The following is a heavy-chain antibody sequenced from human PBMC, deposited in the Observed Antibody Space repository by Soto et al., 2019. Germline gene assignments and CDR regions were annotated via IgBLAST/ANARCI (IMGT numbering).Heavy chain of an antibody. V-gene: IGHV1-18*01. Sequence: GASVKVSCKASGYTFTSYGISWVRQAPGQGLEWMGWISAYNGNTNYAQKLQGRVTMTTDTSTSTAYMELRSLRSDDTAVYYCARDRSMAVAGRYWSGYWGQGTLVTVSS. CDR2: ISAYNGNT. CDR1: GYTFTSYG. J-gene: IGHJ4*02. D-gene: IGHD6-19*01. CDR3: ARDRSMAVAGRYWSGY.